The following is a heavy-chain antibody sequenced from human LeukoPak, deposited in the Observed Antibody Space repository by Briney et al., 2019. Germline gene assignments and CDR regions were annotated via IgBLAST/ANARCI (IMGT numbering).Heavy chain of an antibody. Sequence: GGSLRLSCSASGFPFSSYAMHWVRQAPGKGLEYVSAISDSGGSTYYADSVKGRFTISRDNSKNTLYLQMNNLKTEDTAVYYCTTLTMIREHEDYWGQGTLVTVSS. J-gene: IGHJ4*02. D-gene: IGHD3-10*01. V-gene: IGHV3-64*04. CDR2: ISDSGGST. CDR1: GFPFSSYA. CDR3: TTLTMIREHEDY.